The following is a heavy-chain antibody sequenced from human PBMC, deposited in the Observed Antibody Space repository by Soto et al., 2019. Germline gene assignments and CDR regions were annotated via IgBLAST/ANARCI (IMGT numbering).Heavy chain of an antibody. D-gene: IGHD4-17*01. V-gene: IGHV4-4*02. CDR2: IYHGGST. CDR3: AKGDDYGDRGGWFDP. J-gene: IGHJ5*02. CDR1: GDSITRVNG. Sequence: QVQLQESGPGLVKPSGTLSLTCAVSGDSITRVNGWSWVRQAPGKGLEWIGEIYHGGSTNYNPALRRRVSLSVDTSHNLFSLILTSVTAADPPVYYCAKGDDYGDRGGWFDPGGQGTLVTVSS.